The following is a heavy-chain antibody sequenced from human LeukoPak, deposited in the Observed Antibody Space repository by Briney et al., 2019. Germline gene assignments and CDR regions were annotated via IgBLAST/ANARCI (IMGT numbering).Heavy chain of an antibody. CDR3: ARDVGALFDY. V-gene: IGHV4-34*01. J-gene: IGHJ4*02. D-gene: IGHD1-26*01. CDR2: INHSGST. CDR1: GGSFSGYY. Sequence: SETLSLTCAVYGGSFSGYYWSWIRQPPGKGLEWIGEINHSGSTNYNPSLKSRVTISVDTSKNQFSLKLSSVTAADTAVYYCARDVGALFDYWGQGTLVTVSS.